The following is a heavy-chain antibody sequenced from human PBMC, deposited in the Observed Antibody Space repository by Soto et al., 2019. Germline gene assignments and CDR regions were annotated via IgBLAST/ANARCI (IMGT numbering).Heavy chain of an antibody. CDR3: ATEVKRLFVPGLMGGFDP. J-gene: IGHJ5*02. CDR1: GGTFSSSA. CDR2: MIPIFGPA. Sequence: QVQLVQSGAEVKKPGSSVKVSCKASGGTFSSSAISWVRQAPGQGLEWMGGMIPIFGPAKYAQKFQDRVTITADESTSTAYMELSSLRSDDTAVYYCATEVKRLFVPGLMGGFDPWGQGTLVTVSS. V-gene: IGHV1-69*12. D-gene: IGHD2-2*01.